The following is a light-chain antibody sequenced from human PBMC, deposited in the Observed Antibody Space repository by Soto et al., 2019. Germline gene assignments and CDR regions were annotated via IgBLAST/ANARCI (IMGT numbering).Light chain of an antibody. V-gene: IGLV1-44*01. CDR1: TSNIGSDT. CDR2: SNT. J-gene: IGLJ2*01. Sequence: QLVLTQPPSASGTPGQRVTISCSGSTSNIGSDTVNWYQQLPGTAPKLLIYSNTQRPSGVPDRSSGYKSGASASLAISGLQSEDEADYYCASWDDSLDVVVFGGGTKLTVL. CDR3: ASWDDSLDVVV.